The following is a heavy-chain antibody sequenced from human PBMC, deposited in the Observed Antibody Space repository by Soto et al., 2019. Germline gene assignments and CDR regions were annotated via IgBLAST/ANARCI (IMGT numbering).Heavy chain of an antibody. Sequence: EVQVLESGGGLVQPGGSLRLSCAASGFTFSIFAMTWVRQAPGRGLEWVSAISRSGDAIYYADSVRGRFTISRDNSKNTLYLQMNSLRAEDTATYYCASHYDIPTGALAYFDFWGQGSLVTVSS. CDR1: GFTFSIFA. D-gene: IGHD3-9*01. CDR2: ISRSGDAI. V-gene: IGHV3-23*01. CDR3: ASHYDIPTGALAYFDF. J-gene: IGHJ4*02.